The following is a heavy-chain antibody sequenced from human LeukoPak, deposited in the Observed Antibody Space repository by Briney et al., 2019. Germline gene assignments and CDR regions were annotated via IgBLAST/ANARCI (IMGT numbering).Heavy chain of an antibody. CDR2: ISYDGSNK. J-gene: IGHJ4*02. Sequence: CRRPSCAAPEFAFSGNGMHLGGRGPGKRLKWVAVISYDGSNKYYADSVKGRFTISRDNSKNTLYLQMNSLRAEDTAVYYCAKDLRNIHYLDYWGQGTLVTVSS. CDR3: AKDLRNIHYLDY. V-gene: IGHV3-30*18. CDR1: EFAFSGNG. D-gene: IGHD1-14*01.